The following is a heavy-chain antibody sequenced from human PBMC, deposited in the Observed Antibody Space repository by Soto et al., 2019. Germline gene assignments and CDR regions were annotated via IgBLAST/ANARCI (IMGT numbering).Heavy chain of an antibody. Sequence: ASVKVSCKASGYTFTSYGISWVRQAPGQGLEWMGWISAYNGNTNYAQKLQGRVTMTTDTSTSTAYMELRSLRSGDTAVYYCARDGLGDIYSGYDSGPWGQGTLVTVSS. V-gene: IGHV1-18*04. J-gene: IGHJ5*02. CDR3: ARDGLGDIYSGYDSGP. D-gene: IGHD5-12*01. CDR1: GYTFTSYG. CDR2: ISAYNGNT.